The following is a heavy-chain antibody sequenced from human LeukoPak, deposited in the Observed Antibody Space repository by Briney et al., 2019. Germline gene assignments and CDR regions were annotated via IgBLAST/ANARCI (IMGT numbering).Heavy chain of an antibody. Sequence: GGSMRLSCAASGFTFSSYWMSWVRQAPGKGLEWVANIKEDGSDKKYVDSVKGRFTTSRDNAKNSLYLQMNSLRAEGTAVYYCARMRDGYMVRYYFDYWGQGNLVTVSS. CDR3: ARMRDGYMVRYYFDY. CDR1: GFTFSSYW. V-gene: IGHV3-7*04. J-gene: IGHJ4*02. D-gene: IGHD5-24*01. CDR2: IKEDGSDK.